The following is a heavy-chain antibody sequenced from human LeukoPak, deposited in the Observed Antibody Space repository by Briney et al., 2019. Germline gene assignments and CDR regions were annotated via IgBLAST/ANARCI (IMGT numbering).Heavy chain of an antibody. D-gene: IGHD3-10*01. CDR3: AREGEYGSGSYYPYYYYYYMDV. Sequence: SETLSLTCTVSGGSVSDYYWSWIRQSPGKGLEWIGYIYYTGSTSYNPSLRSRVTMSADTSKNQFSLKLSSVTAADTAVYYCAREGEYGSGSYYPYYYYYYMDVWGKGTTVTISS. CDR1: GGSVSDYY. CDR2: IYYTGST. J-gene: IGHJ6*03. V-gene: IGHV4-59*02.